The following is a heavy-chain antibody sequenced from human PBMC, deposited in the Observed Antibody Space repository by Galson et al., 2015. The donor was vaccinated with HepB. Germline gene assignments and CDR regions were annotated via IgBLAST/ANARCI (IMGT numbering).Heavy chain of an antibody. CDR2: IYPGDSDT. CDR1: GYSFTSYW. V-gene: IGHV5-51*01. CDR3: ARLSSSGWYIYDAFAI. Sequence: QSGAEVTKPGESLKISCKGSGYSFTSYWIGWVRQMPGKGLEWMGIIYPGDSDTRYSPSFQGQVTISADKSISTAYLQWSSLKASDTAMYYCARLSSSGWYIYDAFAIWGQGTMVTVS. D-gene: IGHD6-19*01. J-gene: IGHJ3*02.